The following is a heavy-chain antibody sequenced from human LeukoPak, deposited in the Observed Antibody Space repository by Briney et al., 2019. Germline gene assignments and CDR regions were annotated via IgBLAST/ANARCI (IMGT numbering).Heavy chain of an antibody. CDR3: ATHPPKVCTGGSCTDY. J-gene: IGHJ4*02. D-gene: IGHD2-15*01. Sequence: SETLSLTCTVSGGSISSSSYYWGWIRQPPGKGLEWIGSIYYSGSTYYNPSLKSRVTISVDTSKNQFSLKLSSVTAADTAVYYCATHPPKVCTGGSCTDYWGQGTLVTVSS. V-gene: IGHV4-39*07. CDR2: IYYSGST. CDR1: GGSISSSSYY.